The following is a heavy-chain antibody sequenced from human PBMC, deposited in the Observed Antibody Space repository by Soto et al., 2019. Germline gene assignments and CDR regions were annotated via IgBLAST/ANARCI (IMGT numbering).Heavy chain of an antibody. CDR3: GSLDLWCGHAFDP. J-gene: IGHJ5*02. Sequence: SMRHSRSAAGFNFSNFGIHCVSQSQGKGREYVSAINNNGDTTYYAASVKDRFTISIDTSKQQFCLKLSSVTAAHTAVFLGGSLDLWCGHAFDPRAQATLVTVPS. CDR2: INNNGDTT. D-gene: IGHD3-3*01. V-gene: IGHV3-64D*06. CDR1: GFNFSNFG.